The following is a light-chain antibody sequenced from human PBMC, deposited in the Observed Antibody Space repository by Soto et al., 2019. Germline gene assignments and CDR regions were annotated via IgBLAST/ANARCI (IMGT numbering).Light chain of an antibody. CDR2: DVN. CDR1: GSDVSGYNF. V-gene: IGLV2-11*01. CDR3: NSYVAGSNV. J-gene: IGLJ1*01. Sequence: QSVLTQPRSVSGSPGQSVTISCTGAGSDVSGYNFLSWYQQYPGKAPKVIIYDVNKRPSGVPDRFSGSKSGSTASLTVSGLQTEDEADYYCNSYVAGSNVFGTGTKLTVL.